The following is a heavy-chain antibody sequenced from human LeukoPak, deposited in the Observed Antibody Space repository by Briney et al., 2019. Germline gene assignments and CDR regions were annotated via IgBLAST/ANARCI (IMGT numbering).Heavy chain of an antibody. Sequence: GGSLRLPCAASGFTFSSYGMHWVRQAPGKGLEWVAVIWYDGSNKYYADSVKGRFTISRDNSKNTLYLQMNSLRAEDTAVYYCARDVSGGWFDPWGQGTLVTVSS. CDR1: GFTFSSYG. CDR3: ARDVSGGWFDP. D-gene: IGHD1-26*01. V-gene: IGHV3-33*01. CDR2: IWYDGSNK. J-gene: IGHJ5*02.